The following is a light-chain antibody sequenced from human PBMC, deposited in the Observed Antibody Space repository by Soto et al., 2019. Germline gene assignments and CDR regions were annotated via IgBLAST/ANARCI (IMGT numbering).Light chain of an antibody. J-gene: IGKJ1*01. Sequence: DIQMTQSPSNLSASVGDRVTITCRASQSISSWLAWYQQKPGKAPKLLIYKASSLESGVPSRFSGSGSGTESTITISRLQPDDFATYYCQQYNSLWTFGQGTKVEIK. CDR2: KAS. V-gene: IGKV1-5*03. CDR1: QSISSW. CDR3: QQYNSLWT.